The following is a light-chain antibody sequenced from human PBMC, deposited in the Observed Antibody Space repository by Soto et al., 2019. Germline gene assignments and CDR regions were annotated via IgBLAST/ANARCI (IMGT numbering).Light chain of an antibody. CDR2: GAS. J-gene: IGKJ3*01. V-gene: IGKV3-15*01. CDR1: QSVSSN. Sequence: EIVMTQSPATLSVSPGERATLSCRASQSVSSNLAWYQQKPGQAPRLLIYGASTRATGIPATFSGSGSGTEFTLTISSLQSEDFAVYYCQQYNNWPPFTVGPGTKVNIK. CDR3: QQYNNWPPFT.